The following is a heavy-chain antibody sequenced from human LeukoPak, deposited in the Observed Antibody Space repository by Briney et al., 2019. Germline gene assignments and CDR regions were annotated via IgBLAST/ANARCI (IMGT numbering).Heavy chain of an antibody. CDR2: ISAYNGNT. CDR3: ARTDSTSWHYGMDV. D-gene: IGHD2-2*01. Sequence: GASVKVSCKASGYTFTSYGISWVRQAPGQGLEWMGWISAYNGNTNYAQKLQGRVTMTTDTSTSTAYMELSSLRSEDTAVYYCARTDSTSWHYGMDVWGQGTTVTVSS. V-gene: IGHV1-18*01. J-gene: IGHJ6*02. CDR1: GYTFTSYG.